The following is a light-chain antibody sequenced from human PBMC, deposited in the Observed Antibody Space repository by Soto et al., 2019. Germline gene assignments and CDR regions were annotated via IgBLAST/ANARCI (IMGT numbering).Light chain of an antibody. CDR2: KAS. Sequence: DIQMTQSPSSLSASIGDRVTITCWASQSISTYLSWYLVKPGEAPKLLIYKASSLESGVPSGFSGSGSGTEFTLTISSLQPDDFATYYCQQSYSTPITFGQGTRLEI. CDR1: QSISTY. CDR3: QQSYSTPIT. J-gene: IGKJ5*01. V-gene: IGKV1-39*01.